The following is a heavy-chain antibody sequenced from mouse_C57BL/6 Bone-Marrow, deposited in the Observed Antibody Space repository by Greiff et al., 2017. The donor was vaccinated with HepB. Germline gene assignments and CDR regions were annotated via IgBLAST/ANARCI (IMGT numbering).Heavy chain of an antibody. Sequence: QVQLQQPGAELVMPGASVKLSCKASGYTFTSYWMHWVKQRPGQGLEWIGEIDPSDSYTNYNQKFKGKSTLTVDKSSSTAYMQLSSLTSEDSAVYYCARAFITTVRTYAIDYWGQGTSVTVSS. V-gene: IGHV1-69*01. D-gene: IGHD1-1*01. CDR2: IDPSDSYT. CDR1: GYTFTSYW. J-gene: IGHJ4*01. CDR3: ARAFITTVRTYAIDY.